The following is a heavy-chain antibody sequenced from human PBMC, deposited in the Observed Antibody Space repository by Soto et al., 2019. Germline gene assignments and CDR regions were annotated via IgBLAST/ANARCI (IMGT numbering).Heavy chain of an antibody. J-gene: IGHJ6*02. CDR1: GGTFSSYA. CDR3: ARERGMTNFYGMDV. CDR2: IIPIFGTA. V-gene: IGHV1-69*13. Sequence: SVKVSCKASGGTFSSYAISWVRQAPGQGLEWMGGIIPIFGTANYAQKFQGRVTITADESTSTAYMELSSLGSEDTAVYYCARERGMTNFYGMDVWGQGTTVTVSS.